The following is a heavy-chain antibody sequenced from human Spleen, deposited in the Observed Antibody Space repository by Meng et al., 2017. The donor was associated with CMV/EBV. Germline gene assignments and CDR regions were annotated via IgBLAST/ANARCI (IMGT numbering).Heavy chain of an antibody. J-gene: IGHJ5*02. V-gene: IGHV1-18*01. CDR2: ISGHGGNP. CDR1: GYIFTSHG. CDR3: ARAKTLFTHWFDP. D-gene: IGHD3-16*01. Sequence: ASVKVSCKASGYIFTSHGISWVRQAPGQGLEWMGWISGHGGNPKYAQKFQGRVTMTTETSTSTAYMELRSLRSEDTAVYYCARAKTLFTHWFDPWGQGTLVTVSS.